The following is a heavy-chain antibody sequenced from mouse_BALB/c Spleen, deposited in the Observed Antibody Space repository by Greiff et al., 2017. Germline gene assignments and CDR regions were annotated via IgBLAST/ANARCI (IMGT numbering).Heavy chain of an antibody. CDR1: GYTFTDYN. J-gene: IGHJ3*01. V-gene: IGHV1-18*01. CDR3: ARGYGSCPWFAY. Sequence: VQLQQSGPELVKPGASVKIPCKASGYTFTDYNMDWVKQSHGKSLQWIGDINPNIGGTIYNQEFKGQATLTVDKSSSTAYMELRSLTSEDTAVYYCARGYGSCPWFAYWGQGTLVTVSA. CDR2: INPNIGGT. D-gene: IGHD1-1*01.